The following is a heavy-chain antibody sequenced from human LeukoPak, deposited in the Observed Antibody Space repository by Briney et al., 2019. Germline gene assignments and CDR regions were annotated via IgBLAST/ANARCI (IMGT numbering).Heavy chain of an antibody. CDR3: ASRVYDSSGYYLI. Sequence: ASVKVSCKASRYTLTGYYMHWVRQAPRQRREWMGWMNPNRGNTGYAQKFQGRVTMTRNTSISTAYMELCSVRSEDTAVYYCASRVYDSSGYYLIWGQGTMVTVSS. CDR1: RYTLTGYY. CDR2: MNPNRGNT. V-gene: IGHV1-8*02. D-gene: IGHD3-22*01. J-gene: IGHJ3*02.